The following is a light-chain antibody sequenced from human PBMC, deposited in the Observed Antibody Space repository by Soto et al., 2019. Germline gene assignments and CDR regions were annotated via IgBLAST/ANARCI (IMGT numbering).Light chain of an antibody. V-gene: IGLV2-14*01. J-gene: IGLJ3*02. CDR2: EVS. CDR1: SSDVGGYNY. Sequence: QSALTQPASVSGSPGQSITISCTGTSSDVGGYNYVSWYQQHPGKAPKLMIYEVSNRPSGVSNRFSGSKSGNTASLTVFGLQAEDEADYYCSSYTSSSTWVFGGVTTVTVL. CDR3: SSYTSSSTWV.